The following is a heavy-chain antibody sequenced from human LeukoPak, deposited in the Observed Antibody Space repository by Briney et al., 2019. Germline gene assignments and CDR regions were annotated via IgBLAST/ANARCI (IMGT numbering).Heavy chain of an antibody. CDR2: IYYSGST. D-gene: IGHD3-22*01. V-gene: IGHV4-39*01. J-gene: IGHJ1*01. CDR1: DDSISSSSYY. CDR3: ARRRYYDSTGYLD. Sequence: PSETLSLTCTISDDSISSSSYYWDWIRQCPGKGLEWIGTIYYSGSTYYNASLKSRLFISIDTSNNQFSLRLSFVTAADTAVYYCARRRYYDSTGYLDWGQGTLITVSS.